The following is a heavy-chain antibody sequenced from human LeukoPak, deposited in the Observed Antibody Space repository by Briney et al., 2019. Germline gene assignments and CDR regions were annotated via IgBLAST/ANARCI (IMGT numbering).Heavy chain of an antibody. J-gene: IGHJ4*02. V-gene: IGHV4-34*01. D-gene: IGHD4-11*01. Sequence: SETLSLTCAMYGGSFSGYYWSWIRQPPGKGLEWIGEINHSGSTNYNPSLKSRVTMSVDTSKSQFSLKVNSVTAADTATYYCAYSNYDPTFDFWGQGTLVTVSS. CDR3: AYSNYDPTFDF. CDR2: INHSGST. CDR1: GGSFSGYY.